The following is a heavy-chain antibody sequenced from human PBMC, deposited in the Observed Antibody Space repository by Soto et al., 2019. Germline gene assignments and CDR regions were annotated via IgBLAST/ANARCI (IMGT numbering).Heavy chain of an antibody. CDR2: INHSGST. CDR1: GGSFSGYY. Sequence: QVQLQQWGAGLLKPSETLSLTCAVYGGSFSGYYWSWIRQPPGKGLECIGEINHSGSTNYNPSLKSRVTISVDTSKNQFSLTLSSVTAADTAVYYCARHKVPLRSLNWFDPWGQGTLVTVSS. V-gene: IGHV4-34*01. CDR3: ARHKVPLRSLNWFDP. J-gene: IGHJ5*02.